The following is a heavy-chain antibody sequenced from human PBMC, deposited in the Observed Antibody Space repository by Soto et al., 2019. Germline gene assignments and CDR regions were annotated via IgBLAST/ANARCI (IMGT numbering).Heavy chain of an antibody. V-gene: IGHV1-3*01. CDR3: ARDLGYSSAFDY. D-gene: IGHD6-19*01. J-gene: IGHJ4*02. Sequence: ASVKVSCKASGYTFTSYAMHWVRQAPGQRLEWMGWINAGNGNTKYSQKFQGRVTITRDTSASTAYMELSSLRSEDTAVYYCARDLGYSSAFDYWGQGTLVTVSS. CDR1: GYTFTSYA. CDR2: INAGNGNT.